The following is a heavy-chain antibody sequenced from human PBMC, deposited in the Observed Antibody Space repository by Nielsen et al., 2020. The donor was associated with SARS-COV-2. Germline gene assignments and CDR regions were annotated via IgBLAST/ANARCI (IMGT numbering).Heavy chain of an antibody. Sequence: VRQAPGKGLEWVAVICYDGSNKYYADSVKGRFTISRHNSKNTLYLQMNSLRAEDTAVYYCARYCSSTSCYAGGKYYYYGMDVWGQGTTVTVSS. CDR2: ICYDGSNK. CDR3: ARYCSSTSCYAGGKYYYYGMDV. J-gene: IGHJ6*02. V-gene: IGHV3-33*01. D-gene: IGHD2-2*01.